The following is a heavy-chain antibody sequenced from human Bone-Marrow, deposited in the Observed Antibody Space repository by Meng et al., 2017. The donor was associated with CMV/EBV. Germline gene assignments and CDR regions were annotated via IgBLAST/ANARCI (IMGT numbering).Heavy chain of an antibody. CDR1: GYSISSGYY. J-gene: IGHJ5*02. CDR2: IYHSGST. D-gene: IGHD6-13*01. Sequence: SETLSLTCTVSGYSISSGYYWGWIRQPPGKGLEWIGSIYHSGSTYYNPSLKSRVTISVDTSKNQFSLKLSSVTAADTAVYYCATAQGVYSSSWPGSWFDPWGQGTLVTVYS. V-gene: IGHV4-38-2*02. CDR3: ATAQGVYSSSWPGSWFDP.